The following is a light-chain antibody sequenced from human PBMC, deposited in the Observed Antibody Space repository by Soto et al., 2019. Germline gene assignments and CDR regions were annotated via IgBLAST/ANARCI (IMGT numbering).Light chain of an antibody. CDR3: SSSTSSNTLV. CDR2: EVS. V-gene: IGLV2-14*01. J-gene: IGLJ2*01. Sequence: QSALTQPASVSGSPGQSITISCTGTNSDVGGYDYVSWYQQHPGKAPKLMIFEVSDRPSGVSNRFSGSKSGNTASLTISGLAADDADDYCCSSSTSSNTLVFGGGTKLTVL. CDR1: NSDVGGYDY.